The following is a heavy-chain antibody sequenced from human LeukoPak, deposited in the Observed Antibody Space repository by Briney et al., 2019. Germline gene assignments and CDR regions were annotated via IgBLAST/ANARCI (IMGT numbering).Heavy chain of an antibody. CDR3: AKPLTVTSYEFDY. D-gene: IGHD4-17*01. CDR1: GFTFSSYG. CDR2: ISYDGSNK. V-gene: IGHV3-30*18. J-gene: IGHJ4*02. Sequence: GGSLRLSCAASGFTFSSYGMHWVRQAPGKGLEWVAVISYDGSNKYYADSVKGRFTISRDNSKNTLYLQMNSLRAEDTAVYYCAKPLTVTSYEFDYWGQGTLVTVSS.